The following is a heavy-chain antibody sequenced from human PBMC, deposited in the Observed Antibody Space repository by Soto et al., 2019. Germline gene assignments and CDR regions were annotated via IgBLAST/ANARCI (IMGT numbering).Heavy chain of an antibody. D-gene: IGHD6-19*01. CDR2: INSDGSST. CDR3: AEVGIRSSWSVSAFLLNRSSDL. V-gene: IGHV3-74*01. Sequence: KGLVWVSRINSDGSSTSYADSVKGRFTISRDNAKNTLYLQMNSLRAEDTVVFFQAEVGIRSSWSVSAFLLNRSSDL. J-gene: IGHJ2*01.